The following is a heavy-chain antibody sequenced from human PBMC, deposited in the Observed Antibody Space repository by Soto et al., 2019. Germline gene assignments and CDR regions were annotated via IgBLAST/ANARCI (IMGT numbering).Heavy chain of an antibody. Sequence: SVKVSCKASGGTFSSYAISWVRQAPGQGLEWMGGMNPNFGNAGYAKKFQGRVTITRDASASTAYMELSSLRSEDTAVYYCARGGSLYWYFDLWGRGTLVTVSS. V-gene: IGHV1-69*05. CDR3: ARGGSLYWYFDL. CDR2: MNPNFGNA. D-gene: IGHD1-26*01. J-gene: IGHJ2*01. CDR1: GGTFSSYA.